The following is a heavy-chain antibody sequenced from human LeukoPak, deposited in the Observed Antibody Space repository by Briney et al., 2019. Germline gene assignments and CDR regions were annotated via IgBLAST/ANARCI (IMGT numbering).Heavy chain of an antibody. V-gene: IGHV4-30-4*01. CDR1: GGSISSGNYY. Sequence: KPSETLSLTCTVSGGSISSGNYYWSWIRQPPGKGLEWIGYIYYSGSTYYNPSLKSRVTISVDTSKNQFSLKVSSVTAADTAVYYCARNPRRSGYYPYWFDYWGQGTLVTVSS. J-gene: IGHJ4*02. D-gene: IGHD3-22*01. CDR2: IYYSGST. CDR3: ARNPRRSGYYPYWFDY.